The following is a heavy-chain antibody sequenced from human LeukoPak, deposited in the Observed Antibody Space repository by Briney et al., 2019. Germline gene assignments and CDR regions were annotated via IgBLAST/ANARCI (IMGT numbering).Heavy chain of an antibody. Sequence: ASVKVSCKASGYTFTSYGISWVRQAPGQGLEWMGIINPSGGSTSYAQKFQGRVTMTRDMSTSTVYMELSSLRSEDTAVYYCARGPGSGWSYYYYYMDVWGKGTTVTISS. CDR3: ARGPGSGWSYYYYYMDV. J-gene: IGHJ6*03. D-gene: IGHD6-19*01. V-gene: IGHV1-46*01. CDR2: INPSGGST. CDR1: GYTFTSYG.